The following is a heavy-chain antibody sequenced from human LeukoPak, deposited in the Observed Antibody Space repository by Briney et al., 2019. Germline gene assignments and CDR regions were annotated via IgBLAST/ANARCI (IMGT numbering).Heavy chain of an antibody. V-gene: IGHV1-8*01. CDR1: GYTLTSYD. J-gene: IGHJ4*02. CDR2: MNPNSGRT. CDR3: TRETSSRYFDF. Sequence: ASMKVSCKASGYTLTSYDINWVRQATGQGLEWMGWMNPNSGRTGYAQKFQDRISITRNTSISTAYMELTSLASEDTGVYYCTRETSSRYFDFWGQGTLVTVSS.